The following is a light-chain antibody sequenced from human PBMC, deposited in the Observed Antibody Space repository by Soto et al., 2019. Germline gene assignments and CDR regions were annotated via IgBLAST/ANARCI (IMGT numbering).Light chain of an antibody. CDR2: DAS. Sequence: EIVLTQSPATLSLSPGVRAALSCRASQSVGSHLAWYQQKPGQAPRLLIYDASNRATGIPARFSGSGSGTDFTLTSSSLEPEDFAGYICQHRTNWPPVTFGQGTRLEIK. CDR3: QHRTNWPPVT. CDR1: QSVGSH. J-gene: IGKJ5*01. V-gene: IGKV3-11*01.